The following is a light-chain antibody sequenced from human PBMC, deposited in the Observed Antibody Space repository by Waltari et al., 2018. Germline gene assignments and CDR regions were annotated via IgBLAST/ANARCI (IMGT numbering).Light chain of an antibody. CDR1: SSDVDL. CDR3: SSYAGSVVV. Sequence: QSALTQPASVSGSPGQSITISCTGTSSDVDLVSWYLQHPGKAPKLLSYEGAKRPSGVSDRFSGSKSGTTASLTISGLRPEDEAEYFCSSYAGSVVVFGGGTKVIVL. V-gene: IGLV2-23*01. CDR2: EGA. J-gene: IGLJ2*01.